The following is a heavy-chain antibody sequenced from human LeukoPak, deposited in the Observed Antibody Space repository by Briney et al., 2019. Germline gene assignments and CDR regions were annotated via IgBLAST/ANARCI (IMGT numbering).Heavy chain of an antibody. D-gene: IGHD6-19*01. Sequence: GGSLKLSCAASAGFTFSDYWMNWVRQAPGKGLEWVAIISQDGREKLYVDSVKGRFTISRDNAKSSLYLQINSLRAEDTAVYYCVGGIGWQPDYWGQGTLVTVSS. J-gene: IGHJ4*02. CDR3: VGGIGWQPDY. V-gene: IGHV3-7*03. CDR1: AGFTFSDYW. CDR2: ISQDGREK.